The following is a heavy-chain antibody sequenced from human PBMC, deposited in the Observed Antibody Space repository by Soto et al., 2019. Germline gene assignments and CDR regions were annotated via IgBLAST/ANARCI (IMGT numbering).Heavy chain of an antibody. Sequence: QVQLVQSGAEVKKPGSSVKVSCKASGGTFSSYTISWVRQAPGQGLEWMGRIIPILGIANYAQKFEGRVTLNEDKSVSHAYMELSSLRSEGRAVCHCHAAYRRPTRCRHSSWGHRTRVTFSS. CDR1: GGTFSSYT. D-gene: IGHD2-21*01. CDR2: IIPILGIA. V-gene: IGHV1-69*02. CDR3: HAAYRRPTRCRHSS. J-gene: IGHJ5*01.